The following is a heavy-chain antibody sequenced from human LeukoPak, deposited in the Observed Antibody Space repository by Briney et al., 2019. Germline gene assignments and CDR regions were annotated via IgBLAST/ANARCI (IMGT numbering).Heavy chain of an antibody. CDR1: GFTFSSYS. CDR3: ARDRKDTSRFDYFDY. V-gene: IGHV3-48*01. J-gene: IGHJ4*02. D-gene: IGHD3-10*01. Sequence: GGSLRLSCAASGFTFSSYSMNWVRQAPGKGLEWVSYISSSSSTIYYADSVKGRFTISRDNAKNSLYLQMNSLRAEGTAVYYCARDRKDTSRFDYFDYWGRGTLVTVSS. CDR2: ISSSSSTI.